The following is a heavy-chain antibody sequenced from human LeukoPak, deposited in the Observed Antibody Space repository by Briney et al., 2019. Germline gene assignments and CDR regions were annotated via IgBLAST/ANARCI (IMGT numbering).Heavy chain of an antibody. J-gene: IGHJ3*02. Sequence: PGGSLRLSCAASGFTFDDYAMHWVRQAPGKGLEWVSLISGDGGSTYYADSVKGRFTISRDKSKNSLYLQMNSLRTEDTALYYCAKVRRGPRYDAFDIWGQGTMVTVSS. CDR3: AKVRRGPRYDAFDI. V-gene: IGHV3-43*02. CDR1: GFTFDDYA. CDR2: ISGDGGST.